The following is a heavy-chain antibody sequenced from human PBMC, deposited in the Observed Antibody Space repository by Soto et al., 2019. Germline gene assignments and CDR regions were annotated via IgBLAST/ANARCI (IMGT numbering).Heavy chain of an antibody. CDR3: ASGGWGSSWYEGGSRIDY. Sequence: EVQLVESGGGLVQPGGSLRLSCAASGFTFSSYDMHWVRQVTGKGLEWVSVIGAAGDTYYPDSVKGRFTISRENAKNSLYLQMNSLRAEDTAVYYCASGGWGSSWYEGGSRIDYWGQGTLVTVSS. CDR2: IGAAGDT. CDR1: GFTFSSYD. J-gene: IGHJ4*02. D-gene: IGHD6-13*01. V-gene: IGHV3-13*01.